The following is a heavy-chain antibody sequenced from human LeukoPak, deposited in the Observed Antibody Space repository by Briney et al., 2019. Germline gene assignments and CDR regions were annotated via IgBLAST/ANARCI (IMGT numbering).Heavy chain of an antibody. V-gene: IGHV3-23*01. D-gene: IGHD3-3*01. J-gene: IGHJ4*02. CDR2: ISGSGGST. Sequence: GGSLRLSCAACGFTFSSYAMSWVRQAPGQGLEWVSAISGSGGSTYYADSGKGRFTISRDNSKNTLYLQMNSLRAEDTAVYYWAKGGYYDFWSGYSHYYFDYWGQGTLVTVSS. CDR1: GFTFSSYA. CDR3: AKGGYYDFWSGYSHYYFDY.